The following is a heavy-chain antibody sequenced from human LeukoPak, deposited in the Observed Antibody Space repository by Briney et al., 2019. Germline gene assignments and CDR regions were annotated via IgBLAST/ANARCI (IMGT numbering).Heavy chain of an antibody. CDR2: IWPDDYRV. D-gene: IGHD5-12*01. CDR1: GYDFDRYW. CDR3: ARIGGSDSFAY. V-gene: IGHV5-51*01. J-gene: IGHJ4*02. Sequence: GESLKISCKASGYDFDRYWIGWVRQVPGRGLEWMVIIWPDDYRVRYNPAFQGQVTISADRSTTSAHLQWRSLKSSDTAMYYCARIGGSDSFAYWGQGSRVTVSS.